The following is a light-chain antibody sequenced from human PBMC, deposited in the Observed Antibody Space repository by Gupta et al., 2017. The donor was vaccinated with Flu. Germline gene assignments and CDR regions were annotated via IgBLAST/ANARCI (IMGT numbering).Light chain of an antibody. V-gene: IGKV1-33*01. Sequence: PSSLSASVGDRVSITCHSSQDISNSLNWYYQKPGKAPKLLLYDAFKAETGVPPRISRSGSSADFSFIISSLHPEDDVTYYCQQDNNQPNTFGQGTRLEIK. CDR1: QDISNS. CDR3: QQDNNQPNT. CDR2: DAF. J-gene: IGKJ5*01.